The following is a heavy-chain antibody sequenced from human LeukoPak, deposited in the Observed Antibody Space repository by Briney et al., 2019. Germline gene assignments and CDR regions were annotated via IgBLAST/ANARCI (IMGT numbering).Heavy chain of an antibody. Sequence: ASVKVSCKASGYTFASYGISWVRQAPGQGLEWMGWISAYNGNTNYAQKLQGRVTMTTDTSTSTAYMELRSLRSDDTAVYYCARDRAVAAPIYYGMDVWGQGTTVTVSS. V-gene: IGHV1-18*01. J-gene: IGHJ6*02. CDR3: ARDRAVAAPIYYGMDV. CDR2: ISAYNGNT. CDR1: GYTFASYG. D-gene: IGHD6-19*01.